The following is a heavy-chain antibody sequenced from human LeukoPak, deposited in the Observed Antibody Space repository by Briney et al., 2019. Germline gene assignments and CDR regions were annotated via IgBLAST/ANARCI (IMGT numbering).Heavy chain of an antibody. Sequence: AGGFLRLSCAASGFTFSSYGMHWVRQAPGKGLEWVAVIWYDGNNKYYADSVKGRFTISRDNSKNTLHLQMSSLRAEDTAVYYCARDSRPYYASGTSFDYWGQGTLVTVSS. J-gene: IGHJ4*02. CDR3: ARDSRPYYASGTSFDY. D-gene: IGHD3-10*01. V-gene: IGHV3-33*01. CDR2: IWYDGNNK. CDR1: GFTFSSYG.